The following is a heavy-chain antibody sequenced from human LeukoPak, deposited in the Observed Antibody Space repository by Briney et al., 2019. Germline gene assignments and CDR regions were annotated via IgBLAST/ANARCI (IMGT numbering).Heavy chain of an antibody. CDR3: AKNGDRGAYCSGGSCYPYYYYNMDV. D-gene: IGHD2-15*01. V-gene: IGHV3-30*04. CDR2: ISYDGSSK. J-gene: IGHJ6*03. Sequence: GGSLRLSCAASGFTFSSYAMHWVRQAPGKGLEWVAVISYDGSSKYYADSVKGRFTISRDNSKNTLYLQMNSLRAEDTAIYYCAKNGDRGAYCSGGSCYPYYYYNMDVWGKGTTVTISS. CDR1: GFTFSSYA.